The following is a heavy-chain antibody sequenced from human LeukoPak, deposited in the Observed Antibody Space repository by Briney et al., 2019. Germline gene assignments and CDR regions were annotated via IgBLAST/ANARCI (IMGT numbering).Heavy chain of an antibody. CDR3: ARGGRRRDGYNYPNWFDP. J-gene: IGHJ5*02. V-gene: IGHV4-34*01. CDR1: GGSISSYY. Sequence: PSETLSLTCTVSGGSISSYYWSWIRQPPGKGLEWIGEINHSGSTNYNPSLKSRVTISVDTSKNQFSLKLSSVTAADTAVYYCARGGRRRDGYNYPNWFDPWGQGTLVTVSS. CDR2: INHSGST. D-gene: IGHD5-24*01.